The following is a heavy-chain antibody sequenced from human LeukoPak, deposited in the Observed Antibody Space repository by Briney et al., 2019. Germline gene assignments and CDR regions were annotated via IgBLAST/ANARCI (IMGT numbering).Heavy chain of an antibody. J-gene: IGHJ4*02. Sequence: PGGSLRLSCAASGFTFDDYATHWVRQAPGKGLEWVSGISWNSGSIGYADSVKGRFTISRDNAKNSLYLQMNSLRAEDTALYYCAKDILSAAAGTSFDYWGQGTLVTVSS. V-gene: IGHV3-9*01. CDR3: AKDILSAAAGTSFDY. D-gene: IGHD6-13*01. CDR1: GFTFDDYA. CDR2: ISWNSGSI.